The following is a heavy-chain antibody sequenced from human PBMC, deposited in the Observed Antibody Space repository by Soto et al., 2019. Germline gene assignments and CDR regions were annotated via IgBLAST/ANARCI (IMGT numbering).Heavy chain of an antibody. D-gene: IGHD6-19*01. Sequence: QMQLVQSGPEVKKPGTSVKVSCKASGFTFTSSAMQWVRQARGQRLEWIGWIVVGSGNTNYAQKFQERVTITRDMSTSTAYMELSSLRSEDTAVYYCAAGGVAVAGDIHWFDPWGQGTLVTVSS. CDR3: AAGGVAVAGDIHWFDP. CDR1: GFTFTSSA. J-gene: IGHJ5*02. CDR2: IVVGSGNT. V-gene: IGHV1-58*02.